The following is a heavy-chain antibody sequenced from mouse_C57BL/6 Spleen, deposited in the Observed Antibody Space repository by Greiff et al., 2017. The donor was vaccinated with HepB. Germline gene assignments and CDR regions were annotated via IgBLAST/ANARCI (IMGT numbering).Heavy chain of an antibody. J-gene: IGHJ2*01. D-gene: IGHD1-1*01. V-gene: IGHV1-4*01. Sequence: VQLQQSGAELARPGASVKMSCKASGYTFTSYTMHWVKQRPGQGLEWIGYINPSSGYTKYNQKFKDKATLTADKSSSTAYMQLSSLTSEDSAVYYCARSYGSSYVGDYFDYWGQGTTLTVSS. CDR3: ARSYGSSYVGDYFDY. CDR2: INPSSGYT. CDR1: GYTFTSYT.